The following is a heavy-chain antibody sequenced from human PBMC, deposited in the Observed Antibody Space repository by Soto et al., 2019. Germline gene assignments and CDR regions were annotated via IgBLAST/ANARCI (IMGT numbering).Heavy chain of an antibody. CDR1: GYSFTSYW. CDR2: IYPGDSAT. D-gene: IGHD3-22*01. CDR3: ARQAFYYYDSNSHYYTLCFDN. V-gene: IGHV5-51*01. Sequence: PGESLKISCKGSGYSFTSYWIGWVRQLPGKGLEWMGIIYPGDSATKYSPSFQGQVTMSADKSISTAYLQWSGLKASDTAMYYCARQAFYYYDSNSHYYTLCFDNWAQGTLVTVSS. J-gene: IGHJ4*02.